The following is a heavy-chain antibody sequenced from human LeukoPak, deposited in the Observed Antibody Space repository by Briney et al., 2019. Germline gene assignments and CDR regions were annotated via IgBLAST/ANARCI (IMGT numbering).Heavy chain of an antibody. CDR3: AKDVCTSPRCLLYFDS. D-gene: IGHD2-8*01. CDR2: ISGFNT. Sequence: GGSLRLSCTTSGFAFSNYAMNWVRQAPGRGPEWVSGISGFNTYYADSVKGRFTIFRDNSKNVLYLQMDRLRAEDTAVYSCAKDVCTSPRCLLYFDSWGQGTLVTVSS. J-gene: IGHJ4*02. V-gene: IGHV3-23*01. CDR1: GFAFSNYA.